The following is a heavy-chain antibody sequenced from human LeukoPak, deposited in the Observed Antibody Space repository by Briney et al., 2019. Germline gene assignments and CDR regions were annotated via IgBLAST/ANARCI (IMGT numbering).Heavy chain of an antibody. Sequence: GGSLRLSCAASGFPFSSYGMHWVRQAPGKGLEWVAVIWYDVSDKHYADSVKGRFNISRDNSKNTLYLQMNGMTAEDTAVYYCAVDPGYYGGSASGDYWGQGTLVTVSS. V-gene: IGHV3-33*01. D-gene: IGHD3-22*01. CDR2: IWYDVSDK. CDR1: GFPFSSYG. CDR3: AVDPGYYGGSASGDY. J-gene: IGHJ4*02.